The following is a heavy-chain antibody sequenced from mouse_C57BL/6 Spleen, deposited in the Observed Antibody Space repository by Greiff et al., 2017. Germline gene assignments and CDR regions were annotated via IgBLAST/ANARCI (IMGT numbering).Heavy chain of an antibody. V-gene: IGHV1-42*01. CDR3: AKREVVFDY. Sequence: VQLQQSGPELVKPGASVKISCKASGYSFTGYYMNWVKQSPEKSLEWIGEINPSNGGTTYNQKFKAKATLTVDKPSSTAYMQLKSLTSADSAVYYCAKREVVFDYWGQGTTLTVSS. CDR1: GYSFTGYY. J-gene: IGHJ2*01. D-gene: IGHD1-1*02. CDR2: INPSNGGT.